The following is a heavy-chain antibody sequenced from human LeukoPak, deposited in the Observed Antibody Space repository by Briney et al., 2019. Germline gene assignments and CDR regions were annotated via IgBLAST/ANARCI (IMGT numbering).Heavy chain of an antibody. J-gene: IGHJ4*02. V-gene: IGHV3-23*01. CDR2: ISGSGGST. CDR3: ARDVIAAAGTAFDY. CDR1: GFTFSSYG. D-gene: IGHD6-13*01. Sequence: GGSLRLSCAASGFTFSSYGMSWVRQAPGKGLEWVSAISGSGGSTYYADSVKGRFTISRDNSKNTLYLQMNSLRAEDTAVYYCARDVIAAAGTAFDYWGQGTLVTVSS.